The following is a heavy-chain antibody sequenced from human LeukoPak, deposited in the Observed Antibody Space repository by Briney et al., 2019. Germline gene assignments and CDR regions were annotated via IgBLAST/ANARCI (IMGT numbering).Heavy chain of an antibody. D-gene: IGHD3-9*01. CDR2: ISGSGGST. CDR3: AKAMGSQTGFAYYFDY. Sequence: GGSLRLSCAASGFTFSSYAMSWVRQAPGKGLEWVSAISGSGGSTYYADSVKGRFIIPRDNSKNTLSLQMNSLRAEDTAVYYCAKAMGSQTGFAYYFDYWGQGTLVTVSS. V-gene: IGHV3-23*01. J-gene: IGHJ4*02. CDR1: GFTFSSYA.